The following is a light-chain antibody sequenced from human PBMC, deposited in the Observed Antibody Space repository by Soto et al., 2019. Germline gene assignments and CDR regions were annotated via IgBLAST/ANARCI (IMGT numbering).Light chain of an antibody. CDR2: DAS. V-gene: IGKV3-11*01. CDR1: QSVSSN. Sequence: EIVLTQSPGTLSLSPWERATLSCRASQSVSSNLAWHQQKPGQAPRLLIYDASNRATGIPARFSGSGSGTDFTLTISSLEPEDFAVYYCQQRSNWPPITFGQGTRLEIK. J-gene: IGKJ5*01. CDR3: QQRSNWPPIT.